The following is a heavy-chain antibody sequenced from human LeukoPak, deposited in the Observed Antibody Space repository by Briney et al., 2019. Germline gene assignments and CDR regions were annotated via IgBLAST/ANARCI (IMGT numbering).Heavy chain of an antibody. J-gene: IGHJ4*02. V-gene: IGHV3-23*01. CDR3: AKDRIAAAGTGHFDY. CDR2: ISGSGSAT. D-gene: IGHD6-13*01. Sequence: PGGSLRLSCAASGFTFSSHAMNWVRQAPGKGPAWVSAISGSGSATYYADSAKGRFTISRDNSKNTLYLQMNSLRAEDTAVYYCAKDRIAAAGTGHFDYWGQGTLVTVSS. CDR1: GFTFSSHA.